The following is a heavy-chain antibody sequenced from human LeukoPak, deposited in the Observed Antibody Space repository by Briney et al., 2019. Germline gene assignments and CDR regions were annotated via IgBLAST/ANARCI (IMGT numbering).Heavy chain of an antibody. J-gene: IGHJ5*02. CDR1: GDSVSSNSAA. D-gene: IGHD3-10*01. Sequence: SQTLSLTCAISGDSVSSNSAAWNWIRQSPSRGLEWLGRTYYRSKWYNDYAVSVKSRITINPDTSKNQFSLQLSSVTAADTAVYYCARGGRLLWFGELVHSCWFDPWGQGTLVTVSS. CDR2: TYYRSKWYN. V-gene: IGHV6-1*01. CDR3: ARGGRLLWFGELVHSCWFDP.